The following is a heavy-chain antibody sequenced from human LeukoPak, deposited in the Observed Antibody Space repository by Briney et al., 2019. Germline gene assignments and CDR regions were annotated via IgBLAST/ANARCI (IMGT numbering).Heavy chain of an antibody. V-gene: IGHV5-51*01. CDR1: GYSFTSYW. Sequence: GESLKISCKGAGYSFTSYWIAWVRQMPGKGLEWMGIIYPGDSETIYSPSFQGQVTMSVDKSINTAYLQWSSLKASDTAMYYCARRKIRGVIEDYWGQGTLVTVSS. CDR3: ARRKIRGVIEDY. J-gene: IGHJ4*02. CDR2: IYPGDSET. D-gene: IGHD3-10*01.